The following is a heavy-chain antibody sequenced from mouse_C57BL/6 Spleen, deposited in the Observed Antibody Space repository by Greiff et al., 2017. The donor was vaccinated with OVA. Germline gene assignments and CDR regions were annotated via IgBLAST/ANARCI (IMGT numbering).Heavy chain of an antibody. CDR1: GFSFNTYA. CDR2: IRSKSNNYAT. J-gene: IGHJ2*01. V-gene: IGHV10-1*01. CDR3: VRSSGDY. Sequence: DAGGGLVQPKGSLKLSCAASGFSFNTYAMNWVRQAPGKGLEWVARIRSKSNNYATYYADSVKDRFTISRDDSESMLYLQMNNLKTEDTAMYYCVRSSGDYWGQGTTLTVSS. D-gene: IGHD1-1*01.